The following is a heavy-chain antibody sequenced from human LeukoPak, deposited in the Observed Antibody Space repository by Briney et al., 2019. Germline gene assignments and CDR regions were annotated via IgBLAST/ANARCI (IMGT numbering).Heavy chain of an antibody. CDR2: INHSGST. J-gene: IGHJ4*02. Sequence: SETLSLTCAVYGGSFSGYYWSWIRQPPGKGLEWIGEINHSGSTNYNPSLKSRVTISVDTSKNQFSLKLSSVTAADTAVYYCASTWYYDSSGYRFWGQGTLVTVSS. CDR1: GGSFSGYY. CDR3: ASTWYYDSSGYRF. D-gene: IGHD3-22*01. V-gene: IGHV4-34*01.